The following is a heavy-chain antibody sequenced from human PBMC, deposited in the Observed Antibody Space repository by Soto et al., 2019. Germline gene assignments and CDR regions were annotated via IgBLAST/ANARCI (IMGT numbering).Heavy chain of an antibody. CDR1: GDSSGSYA. D-gene: IGHD3-10*01. J-gene: IGHJ5*02. Sequence: QMQLAQSGPEVKKPGSSVKVSCKASGDSSGSYAVSWVRQAPGQGLEWMGASIPVFGTTNYTQKFQGRVTITADDSTTTAYMELSSLRSDDTAVYYCAREPFGRFDPWGQGTLVTVSS. V-gene: IGHV1-69*01. CDR3: AREPFGRFDP. CDR2: SIPVFGTT.